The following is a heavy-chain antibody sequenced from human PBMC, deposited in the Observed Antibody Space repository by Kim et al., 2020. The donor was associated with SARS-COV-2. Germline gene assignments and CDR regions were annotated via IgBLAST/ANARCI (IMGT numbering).Heavy chain of an antibody. CDR1: GFTFSNYA. Sequence: GGSLRLSCSASGFTFSNYAMHWVRQAPGKGLKYVSGISSNGGSTYYADSLKGRITISRDNSKNTLYLQMSSLRAEDTAVYYCVKDKNTVTTAPVFDYWGQGTLVTVSS. J-gene: IGHJ4*02. CDR2: ISSNGGST. CDR3: VKDKNTVTTAPVFDY. V-gene: IGHV3-64D*09. D-gene: IGHD4-4*01.